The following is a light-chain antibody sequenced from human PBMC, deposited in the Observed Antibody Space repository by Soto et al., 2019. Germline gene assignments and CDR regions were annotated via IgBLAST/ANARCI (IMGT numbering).Light chain of an antibody. CDR3: QQSYSTPWT. CDR1: QSISSY. V-gene: IGKV1-39*01. CDR2: AAS. Sequence: DIQMTQSPSCLCASVGDRVTITCRASQSISSYLNWYQQKPGKAPKXXIYAASSLQSGVPSRVSGSGSGTDFTLTISSLQPEDFATYYCQQSYSTPWTFGQGTKVDIK. J-gene: IGKJ1*01.